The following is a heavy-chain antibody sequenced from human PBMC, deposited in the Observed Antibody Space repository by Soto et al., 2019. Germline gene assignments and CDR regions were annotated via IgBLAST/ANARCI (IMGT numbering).Heavy chain of an antibody. Sequence: KVSCKASGYSFSSHAITWVRQAPGQGLEWMGGTIPVFGTPSYAQKFQGRVTISADKSTNTSYLELRSLRSEDTAVYYCARGGALSTSWYWGDGLDSWGQGTQVTVSS. CDR1: GYSFSSHA. J-gene: IGHJ4*02. CDR3: ARGGALSTSWYWGDGLDS. V-gene: IGHV1-69*06. D-gene: IGHD6-13*01. CDR2: TIPVFGTP.